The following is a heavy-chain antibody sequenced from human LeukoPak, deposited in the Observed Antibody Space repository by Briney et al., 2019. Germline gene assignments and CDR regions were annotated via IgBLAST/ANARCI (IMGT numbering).Heavy chain of an antibody. V-gene: IGHV3-30*02. CDR3: AKALEVTAISSFDY. Sequence: GGSLRLSCAASGFTFSSYGMLWVRQAPGKGLEWVAFIRYDGSNKYYADSVKGRFTISRDNSKNTLYLQMNSLRAEDTAVYYCAKALEVTAISSFDYWGQGTLVTVSS. CDR2: IRYDGSNK. J-gene: IGHJ4*02. D-gene: IGHD2-21*02. CDR1: GFTFSSYG.